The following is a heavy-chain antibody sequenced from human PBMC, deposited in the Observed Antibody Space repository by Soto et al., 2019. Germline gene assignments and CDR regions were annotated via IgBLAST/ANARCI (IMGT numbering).Heavy chain of an antibody. Sequence: PGGSLRLSCAGSGFTFSRNVMHWVRQAPGKGLEWVAFISYDGSNKYYADSVKGRFTISRDNSKNTLYLQMNSLGPEDTSVYYCASGYCSTTSCFYGMDVWGQGTTVTVSS. V-gene: IGHV3-30-3*01. CDR2: ISYDGSNK. CDR1: GFTFSRNV. D-gene: IGHD2-2*01. J-gene: IGHJ6*02. CDR3: ASGYCSTTSCFYGMDV.